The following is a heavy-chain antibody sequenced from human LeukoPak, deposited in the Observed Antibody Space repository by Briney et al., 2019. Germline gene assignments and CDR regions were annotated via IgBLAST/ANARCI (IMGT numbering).Heavy chain of an antibody. CDR2: ISGSGGST. D-gene: IGHD1-26*01. J-gene: IGHJ3*02. CDR3: ARTPLKWDPRLDAFDI. V-gene: IGHV3-23*01. Sequence: GGSLRLSCAASGFTFSSYAMSWVRQAPGKGLEWVSAISGSGGSTYYADSVKGRFTISRDNSKNTLYLQMNSLRAEDTAVYYCARTPLKWDPRLDAFDIWGQGTMVTVSS. CDR1: GFTFSSYA.